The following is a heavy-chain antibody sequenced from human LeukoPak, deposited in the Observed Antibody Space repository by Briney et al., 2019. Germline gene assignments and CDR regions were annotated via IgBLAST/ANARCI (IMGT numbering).Heavy chain of an antibody. V-gene: IGHV1-46*01. CDR2: IDPSGGST. CDR1: GYTFTSYY. D-gene: IGHD2-21*02. CDR3: ARGATRYCGGDCYHIDP. Sequence: ASVKVSCKASGYTFTSYYMHWVRQPPGQGLEWMGIIDPSGGSTSYAQKFQGRVTMTRDTSTSTVYMELSSLRPEDTAVYYCARGATRYCGGDCYHIDPWGQGTLVTVSS. J-gene: IGHJ5*02.